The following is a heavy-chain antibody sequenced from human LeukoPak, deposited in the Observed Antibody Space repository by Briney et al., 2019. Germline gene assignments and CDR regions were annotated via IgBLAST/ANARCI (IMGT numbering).Heavy chain of an antibody. CDR1: GFTFSNSW. J-gene: IGHJ4*02. CDR2: IKSKTDGGTT. Sequence: PGGSLRLSCAASGFTFSNSWMTWVRQAPGKGLEWVGRIKSKTDGGTTDYAAPVKGRFSISRDDSKNTLYLQMNSLKTEDTAVYYCTTDTGGSGTYYTFDDWGQGTLVAVSA. V-gene: IGHV3-15*01. D-gene: IGHD3-10*01. CDR3: TTDTGGSGTYYTFDD.